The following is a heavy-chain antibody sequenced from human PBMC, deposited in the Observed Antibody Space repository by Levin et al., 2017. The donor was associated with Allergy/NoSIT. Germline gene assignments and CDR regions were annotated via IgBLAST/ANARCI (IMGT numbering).Heavy chain of an antibody. V-gene: IGHV3-30*18. CDR2: ISFDGSNK. CDR1: GFTFRNYG. J-gene: IGHJ3*02. Sequence: GESLKISCAASGFTFRNYGVHWVRQAPGKGLEWVAVISFDGSNKYYADSVKGRFTISRDNSKNTLSLQMNSLRPEDTAVYYCAKAYYYDNTDAFDIWGQGTKVTVSP. D-gene: IGHD3-22*01. CDR3: AKAYYYDNTDAFDI.